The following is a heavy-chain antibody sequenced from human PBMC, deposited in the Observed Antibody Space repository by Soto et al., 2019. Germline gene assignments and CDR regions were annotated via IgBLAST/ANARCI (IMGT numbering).Heavy chain of an antibody. D-gene: IGHD2-2*01. V-gene: IGHV1-8*01. J-gene: IGHJ5*02. CDR1: GYTFTSYD. CDR2: MNPNSGNT. CDR3: LREDIILGPPSRPLDP. Sequence: ASVKVSCKTSGYTFTSYDINWVRQDTEQGLERMGWMNPNSGNTGFAQKFQGRVTMTRDTSISTAYMELSSLRSEDTAVYYCLREDIILGPPSRPLDPWGQGTLVTVSS.